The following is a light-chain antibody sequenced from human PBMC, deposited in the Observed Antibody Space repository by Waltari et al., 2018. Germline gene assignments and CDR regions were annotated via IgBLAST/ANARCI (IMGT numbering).Light chain of an antibody. J-gene: IGKJ1*01. Sequence: DIQMTQSPSSLSASVGGRVTITCRASQGISSWLAWHQQKPGKAPKLLIYKASSLQSGVPSRFSGSGSGTDFTLTISSLQPEDFATYYCQQYNSAPWTFGQGTKVEIK. V-gene: IGKV1-12*01. CDR2: KAS. CDR3: QQYNSAPWT. CDR1: QGISSW.